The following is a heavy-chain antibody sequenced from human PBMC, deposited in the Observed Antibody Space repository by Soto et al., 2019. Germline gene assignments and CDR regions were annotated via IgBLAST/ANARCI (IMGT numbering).Heavy chain of an antibody. V-gene: IGHV4-39*01. CDR1: GGSISSSSYY. CDR3: ARREDIVVVPAAFDAFDI. Sequence: QLQLQESGPGLVKPSETLSLTCTVSGGSISSSSYYWGWIRQPPGKGLEWIGSIYYSGSTYYNPPLQSRVTISVDTSKTQFSLKLSSVTAADTAVYYCARREDIVVVPAAFDAFDIWGQGTMVTVSS. D-gene: IGHD2-2*01. J-gene: IGHJ3*02. CDR2: IYYSGST.